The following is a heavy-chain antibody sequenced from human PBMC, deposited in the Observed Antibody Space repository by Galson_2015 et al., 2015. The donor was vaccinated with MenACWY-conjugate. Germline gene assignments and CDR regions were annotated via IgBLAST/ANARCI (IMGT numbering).Heavy chain of an antibody. CDR1: GFTFSDYY. CDR3: ARVQGGTRGVNY. Sequence: SLRLSCAASGFTFSDYYMSWIRQAPGKGLEWVSYISSSSTYTDHADSVKGRFTISRDNAKNSLYLQMNSPRAEDTAVYYCARVQGGTRGVNYWGQGTLVTVSS. V-gene: IGHV3-11*05. J-gene: IGHJ4*02. D-gene: IGHD1-1*01. CDR2: ISSSSTYT.